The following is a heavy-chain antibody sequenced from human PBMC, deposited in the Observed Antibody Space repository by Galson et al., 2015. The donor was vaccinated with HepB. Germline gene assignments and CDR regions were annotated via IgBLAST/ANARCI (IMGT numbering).Heavy chain of an antibody. J-gene: IGHJ4*02. Sequence: SVKVSCKVSGDTLIELSMHWVRQSPAIGLEWMGGFDPEEGETIYAQKFQGRVTMTEDTSTDTAYLELSSLRSEDTAVYYCTTSRHHDGVLETFDHWGQGTLVTVSS. D-gene: IGHD1-1*01. V-gene: IGHV1-24*01. CDR2: FDPEEGET. CDR3: TTSRHHDGVLETFDH. CDR1: GDTLIELS.